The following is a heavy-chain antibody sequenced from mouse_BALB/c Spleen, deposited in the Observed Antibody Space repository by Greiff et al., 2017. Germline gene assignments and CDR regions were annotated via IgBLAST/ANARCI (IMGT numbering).Heavy chain of an antibody. J-gene: IGHJ4*01. V-gene: IGHV1-15*01. CDR2: IDPETGGT. CDR1: GYTFTDYE. Sequence: QVQLQQSGAELVRPGASVTLSCKASGYTFTDYEMHWVKQTPVHGLEWIGAIDPETGGTAYNQKFKGKATLTADKSSSTAYMELRSLTSEDSAVYYCTRTELGSLYAMDYWGQGTSVTVSS. CDR3: TRTELGSLYAMDY.